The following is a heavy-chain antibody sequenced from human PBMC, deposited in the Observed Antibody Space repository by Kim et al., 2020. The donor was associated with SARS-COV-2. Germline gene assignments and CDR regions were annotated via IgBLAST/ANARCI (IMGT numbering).Heavy chain of an antibody. J-gene: IGHJ4*02. V-gene: IGHV3-9*01. Sequence: KGRFTISRDNAKNSLYLKMNSLRAEDTALYYCAKDGYDSSGYYPSAGFDYWGQGTLVTVSS. D-gene: IGHD3-22*01. CDR3: AKDGYDSSGYYPSAGFDY.